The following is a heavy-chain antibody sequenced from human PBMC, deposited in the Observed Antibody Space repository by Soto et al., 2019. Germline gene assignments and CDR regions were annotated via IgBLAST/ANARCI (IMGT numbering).Heavy chain of an antibody. CDR3: ARLLRFAYCGGNCYSNYFDY. D-gene: IGHD2-21*01. Sequence: SETLSLTCTVSGGSISSSSYYWGWIRQPPEKGLEWIGSIYYSGSTYYNPSLKSRVTISVDTSKNQFSLKLSSVTAADTAVYYCARLLRFAYCGGNCYSNYFDYWGQGTLVTVSS. CDR1: GGSISSSSYY. J-gene: IGHJ4*02. CDR2: IYYSGST. V-gene: IGHV4-39*01.